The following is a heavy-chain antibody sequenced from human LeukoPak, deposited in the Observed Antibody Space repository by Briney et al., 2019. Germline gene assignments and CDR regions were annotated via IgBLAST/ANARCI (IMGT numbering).Heavy chain of an antibody. J-gene: IGHJ4*02. Sequence: ASVEVSCKASGGTFSSYAISWVRQAPGQGLEWMGGIIPIFGTANYAQKFQGRVTITTDESTSTAYMELSSLRSEDTAVYYCARLYDSSGYSDYWGQGTLVTVSS. CDR1: GGTFSSYA. CDR2: IIPIFGTA. D-gene: IGHD3-22*01. V-gene: IGHV1-69*05. CDR3: ARLYDSSGYSDY.